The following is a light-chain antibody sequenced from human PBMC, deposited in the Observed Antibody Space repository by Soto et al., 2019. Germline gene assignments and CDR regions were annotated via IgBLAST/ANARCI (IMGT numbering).Light chain of an antibody. J-gene: IGLJ2*01. CDR1: NSDVGSYNL. V-gene: IGLV2-23*02. CDR3: CSYAGSNTLL. Sequence: QSALTQPASVSGSPGQSITISCTGTNSDVGSYNLVSWYQQHPGEAPKLMIYEVTKRLSGVSNRFSGSMSGNTPSLTISGLQAEDEADYYCCSYAGSNTLLFGGGTKLTVL. CDR2: EVT.